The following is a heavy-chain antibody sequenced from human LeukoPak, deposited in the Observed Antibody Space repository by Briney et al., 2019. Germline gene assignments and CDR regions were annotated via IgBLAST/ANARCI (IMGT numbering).Heavy chain of an antibody. Sequence: GGSLRLSCAASGFTFSSYSMNWVRQAPGKGLEWVSYISSSSSTIYYAHSVKGRFTIPRDNAKNSLYLQMNSLRAEDTAVYYCASEIIVGATAFDYWGQGTLVTVSS. D-gene: IGHD1-26*01. J-gene: IGHJ4*02. CDR2: ISSSSSTI. CDR3: ASEIIVGATAFDY. V-gene: IGHV3-48*04. CDR1: GFTFSSYS.